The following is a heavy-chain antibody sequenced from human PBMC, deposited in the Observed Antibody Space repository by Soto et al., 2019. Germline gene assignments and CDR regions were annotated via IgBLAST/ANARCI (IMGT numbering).Heavy chain of an antibody. CDR2: ISSSAAFI. CDR1: GFSFSNDN. D-gene: IGHD3-22*01. Sequence: PGGSLRLSCAASGFSFSNDNMNWIRQAPGKVLEWVSSISSSAAFIYYADSVKGRFTISRDNAKNSLYLQMNSLRAEDTALYYCARVADYYDSSGYLPVVDWGQGTLVTVSS. CDR3: ARVADYYDSSGYLPVVD. V-gene: IGHV3-21*01. J-gene: IGHJ4*02.